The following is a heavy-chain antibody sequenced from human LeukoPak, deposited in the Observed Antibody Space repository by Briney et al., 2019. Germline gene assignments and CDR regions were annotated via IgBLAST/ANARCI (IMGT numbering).Heavy chain of an antibody. D-gene: IGHD6-13*01. CDR1: GFTFSSYA. CDR2: ISGSGGST. Sequence: PGGSLRLSCAASGFTFSSYAMSWVRQAPGKGLEGVSAISGSGGSTYYADSVKGRFTISRDNSKNTLYLQMNSLRAEDTAVYYCAKDRAAAGTPYYYYYGMDVWGQGTTVTASS. CDR3: AKDRAAAGTPYYYYYGMDV. J-gene: IGHJ6*02. V-gene: IGHV3-23*01.